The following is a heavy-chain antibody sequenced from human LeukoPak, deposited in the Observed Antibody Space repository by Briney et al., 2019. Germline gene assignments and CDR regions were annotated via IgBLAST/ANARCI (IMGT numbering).Heavy chain of an antibody. CDR3: ATIYSSGWYHGYYMDV. Sequence: ASVKVSCKASGYTFTSYAMHWVRQAPGQRLEWMGWINAGNGNTKYSQEFQGRVTMTEDTSTDTAYMELSSLRSEDTAVYYCATIYSSGWYHGYYMDVWGKGTTVTVSS. CDR1: GYTFTSYA. J-gene: IGHJ6*03. V-gene: IGHV1-3*03. CDR2: INAGNGNT. D-gene: IGHD6-19*01.